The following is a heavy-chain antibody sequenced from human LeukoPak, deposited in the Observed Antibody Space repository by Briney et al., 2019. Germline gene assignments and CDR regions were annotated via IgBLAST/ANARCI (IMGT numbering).Heavy chain of an antibody. CDR3: ATLGYCSSTSCYLLDY. CDR1: GYTFTGYY. J-gene: IGHJ4*02. D-gene: IGHD2-2*01. CDR2: INPNSGGT. Sequence: ASVKVSCKASGYTFTGYYMHWVRQAPGQGLEWMGWINPNSGGTNYAQKFQGRVTMTRDTSISTAYMELSGLRSDDTAVYYCATLGYCSSTSCYLLDYWGQGTLVTVSS. V-gene: IGHV1-2*02.